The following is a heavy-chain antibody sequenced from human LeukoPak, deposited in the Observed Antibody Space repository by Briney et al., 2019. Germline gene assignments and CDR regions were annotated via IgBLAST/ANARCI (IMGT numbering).Heavy chain of an antibody. J-gene: IGHJ4*02. CDR3: VRGGVGATYFDY. V-gene: IGHV3-23*01. CDR1: GFTFSSYA. D-gene: IGHD1-26*01. CDR2: ISGSGGST. Sequence: GGSLRLSCAASGFTFSSYAMSWVRQAPGKGLEWVSAISGSGGSTYYADSVKGRFTISRDNSKNTLYLQMNSLRAEDTAVYYCVRGGVGATYFDYWGQGTLFTVSS.